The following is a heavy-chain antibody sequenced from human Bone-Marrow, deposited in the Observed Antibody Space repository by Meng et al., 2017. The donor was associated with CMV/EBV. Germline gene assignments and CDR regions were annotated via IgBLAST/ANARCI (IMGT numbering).Heavy chain of an antibody. CDR2: IRYEGSNK. CDR1: GFTFSSYG. Sequence: GGSLRLSCAASGFTFSSYGMHWVRQAPGKGLEGVAFIRYEGSNKYYADSVKGRFTITRDNSKNTLYQQMNSLRAEDTAVYYCANFPLTMTTVTTGINWGQGTLVTVSS. V-gene: IGHV3-30*02. D-gene: IGHD4-17*01. CDR3: ANFPLTMTTVTTGIN. J-gene: IGHJ4*02.